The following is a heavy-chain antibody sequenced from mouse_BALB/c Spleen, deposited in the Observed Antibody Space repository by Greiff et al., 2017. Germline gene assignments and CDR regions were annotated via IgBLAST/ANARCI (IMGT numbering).Heavy chain of an antibody. CDR3: NAYGHFYY. V-gene: IGHV14-4*02. D-gene: IGHD1-2*01. CDR2: IDPENGDT. CDR1: GFNIKDYY. Sequence: VQLQQSGAELVRSGASVKLSCTASGFNIKDYYMHWVKQRPEQGLEWIGWIDPENGDTEYAPKFQGKATMTADTSSNTAYLQLSSLTSEDTAVYYCNAYGHFYYWGQGTTLTVSS. J-gene: IGHJ2*01.